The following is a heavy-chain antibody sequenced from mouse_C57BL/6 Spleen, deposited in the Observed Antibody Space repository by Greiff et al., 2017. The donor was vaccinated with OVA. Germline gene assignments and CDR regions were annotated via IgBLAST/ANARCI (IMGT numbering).Heavy chain of an antibody. D-gene: IGHD2-5*01. V-gene: IGHV1-82*01. J-gene: IGHJ2*01. CDR3: AREPYSNFDY. CDR1: GYAFSSSW. Sequence: QVQLKESGPELVKPGASVKISCKASGYAFSSSWMNWVKQRPGKGLEWIGRIYPGDGDTNYNGKFKGKATLTADKSSSTAYMQLSSLTSEDSAVYFCAREPYSNFDYWGQGTTLTVSS. CDR2: IYPGDGDT.